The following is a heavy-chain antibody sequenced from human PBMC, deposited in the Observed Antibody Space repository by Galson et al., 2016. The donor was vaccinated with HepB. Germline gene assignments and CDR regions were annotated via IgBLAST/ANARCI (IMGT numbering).Heavy chain of an antibody. CDR3: AREIGYVRFGYHYGMDV. CDR2: ITSSNTYT. D-gene: IGHD3-10*01. V-gene: IGHV3-21*06. Sequence: SLRLSCAASGFTFSDYNLNWVRQAPGKGLEWVSSITSSNTYTYYADSVKGRFTISRDNAKNSLYLHMNSLRAEDTAMYYCAREIGYVRFGYHYGMDVWGQGTTVTASS. CDR1: GFTFSDYN. J-gene: IGHJ6*02.